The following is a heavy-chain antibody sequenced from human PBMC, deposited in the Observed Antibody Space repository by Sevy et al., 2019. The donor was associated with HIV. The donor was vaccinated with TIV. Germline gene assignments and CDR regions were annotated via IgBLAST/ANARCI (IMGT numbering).Heavy chain of an antibody. CDR3: AGEWCAITFGGVKPAAGAFDI. Sequence: SETLSLTCTVSGGSISSYYWSWIRQPPGKGLEWIGYIYYSGSTNYNPSLKSRVTISVDTSKNQFSLKLSSVTAADTAVYYCAGEWCAITFGGVKPAAGAFDIWGQWTMVTVSS. D-gene: IGHD3-16*01. V-gene: IGHV4-59*01. CDR2: IYYSGST. CDR1: GGSISSYY. J-gene: IGHJ3*02.